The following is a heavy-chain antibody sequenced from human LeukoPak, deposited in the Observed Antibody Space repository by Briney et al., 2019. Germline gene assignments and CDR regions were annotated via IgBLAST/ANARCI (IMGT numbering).Heavy chain of an antibody. CDR1: GYSISSGYY. D-gene: IGHD6-19*01. CDR2: IYHSGST. V-gene: IGHV4-38-2*02. J-gene: IGHJ4*02. CDR3: ARDPAEWLDESGFDY. Sequence: PSETLSLTCAVSGYSISSGYYWGWIRQPPGKGLEGIGSIYHSGSTYYNPSLKSRVTISVDTSKTQFSVKLSSVAAADTAVYYWARDPAEWLDESGFDYWGQGTLVTVSS.